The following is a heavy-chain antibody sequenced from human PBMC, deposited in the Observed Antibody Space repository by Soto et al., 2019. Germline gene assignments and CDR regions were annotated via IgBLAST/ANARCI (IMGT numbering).Heavy chain of an antibody. D-gene: IGHD2-15*01. V-gene: IGHV3-66*01. CDR2: IYSGGST. J-gene: IGHJ4*02. CDR1: GFTVSSNY. CDR3: ARVETPPPFKGSPPLKY. Sequence: PGGSLRLSCAASGFTVSSNYMSWVRQAPGKGLEWVSVIYSGGSTYYADSVKGRFTLSRDNSKNTLYLQMNSLRAEDTVVYYCARVETPPPFKGSPPLKYWGQGTLVTVSS.